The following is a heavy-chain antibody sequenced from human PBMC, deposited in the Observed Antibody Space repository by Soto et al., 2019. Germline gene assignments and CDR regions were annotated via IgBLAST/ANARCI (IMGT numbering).Heavy chain of an antibody. Sequence: GGSLRLSCAASGFTFDDYAMHWVRQAPGKGLEWVSGISWNSGSIGYADSVKGRFTISRDNAKNSLYLQMNSLRAEDTALYYCAKEIYGSGSYHPAYYYGMDVWGQGTTVTVSS. CDR3: AKEIYGSGSYHPAYYYGMDV. J-gene: IGHJ6*02. CDR1: GFTFDDYA. D-gene: IGHD3-10*01. CDR2: ISWNSGSI. V-gene: IGHV3-9*01.